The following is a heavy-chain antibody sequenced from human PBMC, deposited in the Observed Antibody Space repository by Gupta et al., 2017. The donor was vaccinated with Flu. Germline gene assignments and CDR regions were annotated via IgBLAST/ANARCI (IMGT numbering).Heavy chain of an antibody. CDR2: IYYSGST. Sequence: QVQLQESGPGLVQPSETLSLPCTVSGGSISSYYWSWIRQPPGKGLEWIGYIYYSGSTNYNPSLKSRVTISVDTSKNQFSLKLSSVTAADTAVYYCARDASYYDSSGYYTHNYYYGMDVWGQGTTVTVSS. CDR1: GGSISSYY. CDR3: ARDASYYDSSGYYTHNYYYGMDV. V-gene: IGHV4-59*01. J-gene: IGHJ6*02. D-gene: IGHD3-22*01.